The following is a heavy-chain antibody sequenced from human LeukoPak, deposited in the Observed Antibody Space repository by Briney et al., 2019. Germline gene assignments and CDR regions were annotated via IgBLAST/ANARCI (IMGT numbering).Heavy chain of an antibody. V-gene: IGHV3-23*01. D-gene: IGHD4-17*01. CDR3: AKGRVTTSSYYYYYMDV. CDR2: ISGSGGST. J-gene: IGHJ6*03. Sequence: PGGSLRLSCAASGFTFSSYAMSWVRQAPGKGLEWVSAISGSGGSTYYADSVKGRFTISRDNSKNTLYLQMNSLRAEDTAVYYCAKGRVTTSSYYYYYMDVWGKGTTVTVSS. CDR1: GFTFSSYA.